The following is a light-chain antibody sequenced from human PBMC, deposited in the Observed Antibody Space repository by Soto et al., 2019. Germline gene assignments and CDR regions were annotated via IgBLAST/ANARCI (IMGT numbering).Light chain of an antibody. CDR2: DVS. J-gene: IGLJ1*01. CDR1: RSDVGAYNY. CDR3: GSYTTSSNYV. V-gene: IGLV2-14*01. Sequence: QSAMTQPASVSGSPGQSITISCTGTRSDVGAYNYVSWYQQHPGKAPKLMIYDVSHRPSGVSHRFSGSKSGNTASLTISGLQAEDEADYYCGSYTTSSNYVFGTGTKVTVL.